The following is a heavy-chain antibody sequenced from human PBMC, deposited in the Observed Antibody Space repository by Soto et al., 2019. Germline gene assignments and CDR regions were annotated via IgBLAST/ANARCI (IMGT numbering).Heavy chain of an antibody. CDR3: AREHSGGYSGYFDY. CDR1: GFTFSDHY. CDR2: TRNKANSHTT. D-gene: IGHD1-26*01. J-gene: IGHJ4*02. V-gene: IGHV3-72*01. Sequence: EVQLVESGGGLVQPGGSLRLSCAASGFTFSDHYMDWVRQAPGKGLEWVGRTRNKANSHTTEYAASVKGRFTISRDDSKNSLYLQMNSLKTEDTAVYYCAREHSGGYSGYFDYWGQGTLVTFSS.